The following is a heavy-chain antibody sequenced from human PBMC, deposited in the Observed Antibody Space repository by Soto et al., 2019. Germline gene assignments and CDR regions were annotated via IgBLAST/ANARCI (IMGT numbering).Heavy chain of an antibody. V-gene: IGHV3-73*01. J-gene: IGHJ4*02. CDR2: IRSKANDYAT. CDR1: GFSFSDSA. D-gene: IGHD2-21*01. Sequence: EVQLVESGGGLVQPGGSLKLSCAASGFSFSDSAIQWVRQASGKGLEWVGRIRSKANDYATAYAASVKGRFTISRDDSKNTAYLLMNSLKTEDTAVYYCVRHVGETYFDYWGQGTLVTVSS. CDR3: VRHVGETYFDY.